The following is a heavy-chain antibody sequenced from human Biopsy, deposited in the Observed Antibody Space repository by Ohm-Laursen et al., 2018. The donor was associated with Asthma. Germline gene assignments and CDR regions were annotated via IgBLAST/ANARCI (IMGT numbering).Heavy chain of an antibody. Sequence: GASVKVSCKASGYTFISYAIHWVRQAPGHSLEWMGWINAANGNTKYSQKFQGRLTISRDTSASTAYMDLSSLRSEDTAVYYCARTYFDFLTGQVHDAFAKWGQGTMVTVSS. V-gene: IGHV1-3*01. D-gene: IGHD3-9*01. J-gene: IGHJ3*02. CDR2: INAANGNT. CDR1: GYTFISYA. CDR3: ARTYFDFLTGQVHDAFAK.